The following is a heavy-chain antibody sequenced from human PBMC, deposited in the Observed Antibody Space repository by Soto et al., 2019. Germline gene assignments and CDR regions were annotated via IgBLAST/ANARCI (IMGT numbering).Heavy chain of an antibody. CDR2: IIPILGIA. D-gene: IGHD3-9*01. CDR3: ARGSAGNYDILTGYYLIPHFDY. CDR1: GYSFSYYG. Sequence: ASVKVSCKAFGYSFSYYGINWVRQAPGQGLEWMGRIIPILGIANYAQKFQGRVTITADKSTSTAYMELSSLRSEDTAVYYCARGSAGNYDILTGYYLIPHFDYWGQGTLVTVSS. V-gene: IGHV1-69*04. J-gene: IGHJ4*02.